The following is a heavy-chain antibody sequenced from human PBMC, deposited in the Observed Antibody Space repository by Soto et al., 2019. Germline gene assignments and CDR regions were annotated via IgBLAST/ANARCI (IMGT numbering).Heavy chain of an antibody. D-gene: IGHD2-15*01. V-gene: IGHV3-74*01. Sequence: EVQLVESGGGLVQPGGSLRIFCGASGFTFSTYWMYWVRQAPGKGLVWVSRINGDGSKTSYADSVKGRFTISRDNAKYTLYLQMNSLRAEDTALYYCARGQYCSGGTCYSAPDYWGQGTLVTVSS. CDR1: GFTFSTYW. CDR3: ARGQYCSGGTCYSAPDY. CDR2: INGDGSKT. J-gene: IGHJ4*02.